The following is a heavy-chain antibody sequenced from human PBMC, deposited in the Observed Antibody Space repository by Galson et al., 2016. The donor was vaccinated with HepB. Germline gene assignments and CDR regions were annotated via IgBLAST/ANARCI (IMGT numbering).Heavy chain of an antibody. Sequence: SLRLSCAASEFTFSTYGMNWVRHAPGKGLQWVSYISTTGGTRYYADSVKGRFTISRDNAKESLYLQMNSLRSDDTGVYYCARGFGAFNLWGRGTMVTVSS. D-gene: IGHD3-10*01. J-gene: IGHJ3*01. CDR2: ISTTGGTR. CDR3: ARGFGAFNL. V-gene: IGHV3-48*03. CDR1: EFTFSTYG.